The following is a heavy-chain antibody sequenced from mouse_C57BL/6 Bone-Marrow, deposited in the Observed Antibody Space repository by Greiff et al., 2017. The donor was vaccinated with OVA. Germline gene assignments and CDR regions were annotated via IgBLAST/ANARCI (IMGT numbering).Heavy chain of an antibody. V-gene: IGHV5-17*01. CDR1: GFTFSDYG. D-gene: IGHD2-2*01. Sequence: EVKVEESGGGLVKPGGSLKLSCAASGFTFSDYGMHWVRQAPEKGLEWVAYISSGSSTIYYADTVKGRFTISRDNAKNTLFLQMTSLRSEDTAMYYCARYGYDGRDYWGQGTTLTVSS. J-gene: IGHJ2*01. CDR2: ISSGSSTI. CDR3: ARYGYDGRDY.